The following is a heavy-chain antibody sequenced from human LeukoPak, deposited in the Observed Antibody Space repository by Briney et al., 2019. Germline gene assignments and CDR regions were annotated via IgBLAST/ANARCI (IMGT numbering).Heavy chain of an antibody. J-gene: IGHJ4*02. Sequence: GGSLRLSCAASGFTFSSYAVHWVRQAPGKGLEWVAVISYDGSNKYYADSVKGRFTISRDNSKNTLYLQMNSLRAEDTAVYYCARDSITGGYFDYWGQGTLVTVSS. CDR1: GFTFSSYA. CDR2: ISYDGSNK. CDR3: ARDSITGGYFDY. D-gene: IGHD7-27*01. V-gene: IGHV3-30-3*01.